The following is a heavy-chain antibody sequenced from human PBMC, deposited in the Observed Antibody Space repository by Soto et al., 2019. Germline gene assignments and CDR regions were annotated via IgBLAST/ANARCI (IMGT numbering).Heavy chain of an antibody. CDR3: ARDRYDSSGYYLGADY. D-gene: IGHD3-22*01. Sequence: QVQLVQSGAEVKKPGASVKVSCKASGYTFTSYGFSWVRQAPGQGLEWMGCISGPNGNTNYAQKLQGRVTMTTDTSTNTGYMELRSLRSDDTAVYYCARDRYDSSGYYLGADYWGQGTLVTVSS. CDR2: ISGPNGNT. V-gene: IGHV1-18*01. J-gene: IGHJ4*02. CDR1: GYTFTSYG.